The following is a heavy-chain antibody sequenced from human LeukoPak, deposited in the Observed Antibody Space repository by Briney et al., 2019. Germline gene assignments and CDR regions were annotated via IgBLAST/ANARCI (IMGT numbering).Heavy chain of an antibody. CDR2: ISYDGSNK. CDR1: GFTFSSYG. V-gene: IGHV3-30*18. CDR3: AKDGSSGYYYGGFDY. J-gene: IGHJ4*02. D-gene: IGHD3-22*01. Sequence: GGSLRLSCAASGFTFSSYGMLWVRQAPGKGLEWVAVISYDGSNKYYADSVKDRLTISRDNSKNTLYLQMNSLRVEDTAVYYCAKDGSSGYYYGGFDYWGQGTLVTVSS.